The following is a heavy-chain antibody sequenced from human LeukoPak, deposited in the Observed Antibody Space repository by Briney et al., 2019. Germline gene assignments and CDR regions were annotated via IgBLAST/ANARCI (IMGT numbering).Heavy chain of an antibody. D-gene: IGHD2-2*01. CDR2: IYSGGST. CDR1: GFTVSSNY. J-gene: IGHJ3*02. Sequence: GGSLRLSCAASGFTVSSNYMSWVRQAPGKGLEWVSVIYSGGSTYYADSVKGRFTISRDNSKNTLYLQMNSLRAEDTAVYYCARDRYCSSTSCYVGAFDIWGQGTMVTVSS. CDR3: ARDRYCSSTSCYVGAFDI. V-gene: IGHV3-66*01.